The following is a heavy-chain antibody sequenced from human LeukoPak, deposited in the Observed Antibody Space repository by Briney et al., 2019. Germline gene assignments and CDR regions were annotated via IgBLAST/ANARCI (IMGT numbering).Heavy chain of an antibody. Sequence: ASVKVSCKASGYTFTRYYMHWVRQAPRQGREWMGRINPNSGGTNYAQKFQGRVTMTTDTSISTADMVLSRLRSDDAAVYYCSRVLRITMVRGADTFDYWGQGTLVTVSS. D-gene: IGHD3-10*01. CDR3: SRVLRITMVRGADTFDY. CDR1: GYTFTRYY. J-gene: IGHJ4*02. CDR2: INPNSGGT. V-gene: IGHV1-2*02.